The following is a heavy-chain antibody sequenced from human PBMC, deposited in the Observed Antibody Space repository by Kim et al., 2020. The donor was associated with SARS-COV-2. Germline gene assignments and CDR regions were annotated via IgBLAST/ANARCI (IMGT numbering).Heavy chain of an antibody. J-gene: IGHJ4*02. Sequence: GGSLRLSCAASGFTFSSYWMSWVRQAPGKGLEWVANIKQDGSEKYYVDSVKGRFTISRDNAKNSLYLQMNSLRAEDTAVYYCARAGWLRFGYKFDYWGQGTLVTVSS. CDR3: ARAGWLRFGYKFDY. CDR2: IKQDGSEK. CDR1: GFTFSSYW. V-gene: IGHV3-7*01. D-gene: IGHD5-12*01.